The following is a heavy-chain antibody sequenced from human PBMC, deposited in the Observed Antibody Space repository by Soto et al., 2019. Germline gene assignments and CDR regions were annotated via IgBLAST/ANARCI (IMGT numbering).Heavy chain of an antibody. D-gene: IGHD3-3*01. CDR1: GGSVSSGSYY. CDR2: IYYSGST. CDR3: ARGTPIRGILEWLSPYYFDY. V-gene: IGHV4-61*01. J-gene: IGHJ4*02. Sequence: SETLSLTCTVSGGSVSSGSYYWSWIRQPPGKGLEWIGYIYYSGSTNYNPSLKSRVTISVDTSKNQFSLKLSSVTAADTAVYYCARGTPIRGILEWLSPYYFDYWGQGTLVTVSS.